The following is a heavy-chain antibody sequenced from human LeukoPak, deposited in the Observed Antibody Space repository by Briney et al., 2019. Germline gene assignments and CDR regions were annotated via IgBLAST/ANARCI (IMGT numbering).Heavy chain of an antibody. V-gene: IGHV3-9*01. CDR3: AKDLGGSGWNRYFDY. Sequence: SLRLSCAASGFTFDDYAMHWVRQAPGKGLEWGSGISWNSGSIGYSDSGKGRFTISRGNAEKSLFVQMNRLRAEDTALYYCAKDLGGSGWNRYFDYWGQGTLVTVSS. D-gene: IGHD3-22*01. CDR2: ISWNSGSI. J-gene: IGHJ4*02. CDR1: GFTFDDYA.